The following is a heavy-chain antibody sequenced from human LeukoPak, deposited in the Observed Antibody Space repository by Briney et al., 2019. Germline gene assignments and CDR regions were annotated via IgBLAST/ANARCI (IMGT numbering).Heavy chain of an antibody. Sequence: SETLSLTCTVSGGSISSSSYYWGWIRQPPGKGLEWIGTIYYTGSTYYNRALKSRVTISVDTSKNQFSLKLNSVTAADTAVYYCASEFGYWGQGTLVTVSS. J-gene: IGHJ4*02. D-gene: IGHD3-10*01. CDR2: IYYTGST. CDR3: ASEFGY. CDR1: GGSISSSSYY. V-gene: IGHV4-39*07.